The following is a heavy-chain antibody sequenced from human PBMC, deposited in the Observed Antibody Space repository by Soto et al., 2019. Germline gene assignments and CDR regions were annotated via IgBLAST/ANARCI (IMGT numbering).Heavy chain of an antibody. CDR3: ALLSGDCSSTSCYWYYYYGMDV. J-gene: IGHJ6*02. CDR1: GFTFSSYS. Sequence: GGSLRLSCAASGFTFSSYSMHWVRQAPGKGLVRVSRINSDGSSTSYADSVKGRFTISRDNAKNTLYLQMNSLRAEDTAVYYCALLSGDCSSTSCYWYYYYGMDVWGQGTTVTVSS. CDR2: INSDGSST. V-gene: IGHV3-74*01. D-gene: IGHD2-2*01.